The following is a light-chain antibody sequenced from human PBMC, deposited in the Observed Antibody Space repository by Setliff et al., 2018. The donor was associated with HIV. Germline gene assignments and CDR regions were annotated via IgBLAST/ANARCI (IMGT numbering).Light chain of an antibody. Sequence: SYELAQPVSVSVAPGKTARITCGGNNIGSKTVHWYQQKSGQAPVLVIYDDGDRPSGIPERFSGSNSGTTATLTISRVEAGDEADYYCQVWDSRSDHFVFGTGTKVTVL. CDR2: DDG. CDR3: QVWDSRSDHFV. V-gene: IGLV3-21*03. J-gene: IGLJ1*01. CDR1: NIGSKT.